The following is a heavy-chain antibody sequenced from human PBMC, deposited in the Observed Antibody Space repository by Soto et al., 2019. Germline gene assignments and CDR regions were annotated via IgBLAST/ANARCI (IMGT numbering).Heavy chain of an antibody. CDR3: AKNPGYYYDSTGYHFDY. J-gene: IGHJ4*02. CDR2: ISYVVGTT. D-gene: IGHD3-22*01. Sequence: GVSRRLSGLASEFTFSNYAMSWIRHAPGKGLEWVSAISYVVGTTYYADSVKSRFTISRDNSKNTLYLQMNSLRAEDTAVYYCAKNPGYYYDSTGYHFDYWGQGT. CDR1: EFTFSNYA. V-gene: IGHV3-23*01.